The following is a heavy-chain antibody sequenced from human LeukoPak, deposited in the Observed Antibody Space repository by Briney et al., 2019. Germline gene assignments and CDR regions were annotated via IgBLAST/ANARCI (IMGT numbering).Heavy chain of an antibody. D-gene: IGHD3-10*01. CDR3: ARGRLVRGVILRYYYYCMDV. Sequence: PSETLSLTCAVYGGSLSGYYWSWIRQPPGKGLEWIGEINHSGSTNYNPSLKSRVTISVDTSKNQFSLKLSSVTAADTAVYYCARGRLVRGVILRYYYYCMDVWGQGTTVTVSS. CDR1: GGSLSGYY. CDR2: INHSGST. V-gene: IGHV4-34*01. J-gene: IGHJ6*02.